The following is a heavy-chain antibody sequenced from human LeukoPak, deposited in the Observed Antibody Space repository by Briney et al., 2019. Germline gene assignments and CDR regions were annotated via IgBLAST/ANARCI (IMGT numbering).Heavy chain of an antibody. CDR2: ISAYNGNT. V-gene: IGHV1-18*01. D-gene: IGHD3-9*01. CDR1: GYTFTSYG. Sequence: GASVKVSCKASGYTFTSYGISWVRQAPGQGLEWMGWISAYNGNTNYAQKLQGRVTMTTDTSTSTAYMELRSLRSDDTAVYYCARAGVEDYDILTGYLDYYYYMDVWGKGTTVTVSS. CDR3: ARAGVEDYDILTGYLDYYYYMDV. J-gene: IGHJ6*03.